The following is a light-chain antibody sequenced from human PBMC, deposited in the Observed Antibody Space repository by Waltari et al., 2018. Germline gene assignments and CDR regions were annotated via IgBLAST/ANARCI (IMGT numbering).Light chain of an antibody. CDR1: SPNIRSNT. CDR2: SNS. Sequence: QSVLTQPPSASGTPGQSVTISCSGSSPNIRSNTVHWYQRVPGTAPKLLIHSNSQRPSGVPDRFSGSKSGTSASLAISGLQSEDEADYYCAAWDDNLNGFYVFGTGTTVTVL. CDR3: AAWDDNLNGFYV. J-gene: IGLJ1*01. V-gene: IGLV1-44*01.